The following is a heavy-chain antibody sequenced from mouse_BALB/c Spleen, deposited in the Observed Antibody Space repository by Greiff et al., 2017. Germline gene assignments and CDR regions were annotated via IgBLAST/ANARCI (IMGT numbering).Heavy chain of an antibody. CDR2: IHPSDSEP. D-gene: IGHD1-1*02. CDR1: GYSFTSYW. J-gene: IGHJ4*01. Sequence: VQLQQPGAELVRPGASVKLSCKASGYSFTSYWMNWVKQRPGQGLEWIGMIHPSDSEPRLNQKFKDKATLTVDKSSSTAYMQLSSPTSEDSAVYYCARGDYDYAMEYGGQGTAVTVTS. V-gene: IGHV1-61*01. CDR3: ARGDYDYAMEY.